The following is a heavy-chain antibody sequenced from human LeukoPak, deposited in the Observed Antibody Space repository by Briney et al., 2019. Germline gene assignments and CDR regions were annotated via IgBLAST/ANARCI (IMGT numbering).Heavy chain of an antibody. CDR1: GFTFSSYS. CDR3: ARGLPLPRTTYQLLLWRWYFDY. J-gene: IGHJ4*02. CDR2: ISSSSSYI. D-gene: IGHD2-2*01. V-gene: IGHV3-21*01. Sequence: GGSLRLSCAASGFTFSSYSMNWVRQASGKGLEWVSSISSSSSYIYYADSVKGRFTISRDNAKNSLYLQMNSLRAEDTAVYYCARGLPLPRTTYQLLLWRWYFDYWGQGTLVTVSS.